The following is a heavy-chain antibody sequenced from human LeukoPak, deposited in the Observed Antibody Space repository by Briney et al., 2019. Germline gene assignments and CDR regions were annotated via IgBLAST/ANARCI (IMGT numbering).Heavy chain of an antibody. CDR1: GGSFSGYY. CDR3: ARALRYCSSTSCARWWYFDL. Sequence: SETLSLTCAVYGGSFSGYYWSWIRQPPGKGLEWIGEINHSGSTNYNPSLKSRVTISVDTSKNQFSLKLSSVTAADTAVYYCARALRYCSSTSCARWWYFDLWGRGTLVTVSS. V-gene: IGHV4-34*01. D-gene: IGHD2-2*01. J-gene: IGHJ2*01. CDR2: INHSGST.